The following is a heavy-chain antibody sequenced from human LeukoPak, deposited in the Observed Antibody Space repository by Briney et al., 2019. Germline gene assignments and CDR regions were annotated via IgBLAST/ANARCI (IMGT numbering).Heavy chain of an antibody. D-gene: IGHD3-16*01. V-gene: IGHV1-8*01. CDR2: MNPKSYNR. CDR3: ARGPALGEGKNSVVDY. Sequence: AASVKVSCKASVYTFSNYDINWVRQATGQGLEYMGWMNPKSYNRGYAQKFQGRLIMTRDTSKNTAYMELSSLRSEDTAVYYCARGPALGEGKNSVVDYWGQGTLVSV. CDR1: VYTFSNYD. J-gene: IGHJ4*02.